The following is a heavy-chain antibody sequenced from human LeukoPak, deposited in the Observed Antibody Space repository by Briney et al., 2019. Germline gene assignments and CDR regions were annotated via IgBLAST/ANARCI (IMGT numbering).Heavy chain of an antibody. Sequence: GESLRLSCVASGFTFTDHPMNWVRQAPGKGLEWVSAISGSGGSTYYADSVKGRFTISRDNSKNTLYLQMNSLRAEDTAVYYCAKDHDSSGWALFDYWGQGTLVTVSS. CDR3: AKDHDSSGWALFDY. CDR1: GFTFTDHP. J-gene: IGHJ4*02. CDR2: ISGSGGST. D-gene: IGHD6-19*01. V-gene: IGHV3-23*01.